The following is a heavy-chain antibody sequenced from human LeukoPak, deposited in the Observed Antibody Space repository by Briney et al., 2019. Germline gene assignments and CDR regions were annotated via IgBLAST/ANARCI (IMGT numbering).Heavy chain of an antibody. D-gene: IGHD6-13*01. CDR3: ARDLGYSSSR. CDR1: GFTFSSYE. J-gene: IGHJ4*02. V-gene: IGHV3-48*03. Sequence: GGSLRLSCAASGFTFSSYEMNWVRQAPGKGLEWVSYISSSGSTIYYADSVKGRFTISRDNSKNTLYLQMNSLRAEDTAVYYCARDLGYSSSRWGQGTLVTVSS. CDR2: ISSSGSTI.